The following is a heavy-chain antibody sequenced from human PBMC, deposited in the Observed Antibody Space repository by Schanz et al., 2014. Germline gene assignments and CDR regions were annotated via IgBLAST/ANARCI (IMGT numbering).Heavy chain of an antibody. CDR3: VKDLQRELLRDDHYYGMDV. D-gene: IGHD1-26*01. Sequence: QVHLVESGGGVVQPGGSLRLSCAASGFTFRTYGMHWVRQAPGKGMEWVAVISYDGTNKYYADSVKGRFTISRDNSKNTMYLQMNSLRAEDTAVYYCVKDLQRELLRDDHYYGMDVWGQGTTVTVSS. CDR1: GFTFRTYG. J-gene: IGHJ6*02. V-gene: IGHV3-30*19. CDR2: ISYDGTNK.